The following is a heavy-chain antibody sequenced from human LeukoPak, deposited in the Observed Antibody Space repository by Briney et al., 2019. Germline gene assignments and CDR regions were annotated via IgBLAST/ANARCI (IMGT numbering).Heavy chain of an antibody. Sequence: GGSLRLSCAASGFTFSDYYISWIRQALGKGLEWASYISSSSSYTNYADSVKGRFTISRDNAKNSLYLQMNSLRAEDTAVYYCARVPAYGDYFDFWGQGALVTVSS. CDR1: GFTFSDYY. CDR2: ISSSSSYT. V-gene: IGHV3-11*05. D-gene: IGHD4-17*01. J-gene: IGHJ4*02. CDR3: ARVPAYGDYFDF.